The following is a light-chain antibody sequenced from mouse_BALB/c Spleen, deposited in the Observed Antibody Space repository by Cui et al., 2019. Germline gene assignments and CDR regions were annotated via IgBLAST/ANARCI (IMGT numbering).Light chain of an antibody. CDR2: NAK. J-gene: IGKJ4*01. V-gene: IGKV12-41*01. CDR3: QHFWSTPLT. Sequence: DIQMTQSPASLSASVGETVTITCRASGNINNYLAWYQQKQGKSPQLLVYNAKTLADGVPSRFSGSGSGTQYSLKINSLQPEDFGSYYCQHFWSTPLTFGSGTKLEIK. CDR1: GNINNY.